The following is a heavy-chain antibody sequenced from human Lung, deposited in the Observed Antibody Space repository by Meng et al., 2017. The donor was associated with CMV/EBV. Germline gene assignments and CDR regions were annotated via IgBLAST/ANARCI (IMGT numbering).Heavy chain of an antibody. Sequence: SXKISCAASGFTFDDYAMHWVRQSPGKGLEWVSGISWNSATIGYAGSVKGRFTISRDNAKNSHYLQMNSLRAEDTALYYGAKEIQGGDSGYYFDNWGQGXLVTVSS. J-gene: IGHJ4*02. V-gene: IGHV3-9*01. CDR2: ISWNSATI. D-gene: IGHD5-12*01. CDR3: AKEIQGGDSGYYFDN. CDR1: GFTFDDYA.